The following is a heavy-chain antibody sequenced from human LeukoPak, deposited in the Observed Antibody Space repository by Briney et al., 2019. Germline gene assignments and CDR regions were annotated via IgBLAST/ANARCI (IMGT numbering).Heavy chain of an antibody. V-gene: IGHV3-48*01. D-gene: IGHD5-12*01. CDR2: ISSSSSTI. J-gene: IGHJ4*02. CDR3: ATEGYSGYDTRGGFDY. Sequence: PGGSLRLSCAASGFTFSSYSMNWVRQAPGKGLEWVSYISSSSSTIYYADSVKGRFTISRDNAKNSLYLQMNSLRAEDTAVYYCATEGYSGYDTRGGFDYWGQGTLVTVSS. CDR1: GFTFSSYS.